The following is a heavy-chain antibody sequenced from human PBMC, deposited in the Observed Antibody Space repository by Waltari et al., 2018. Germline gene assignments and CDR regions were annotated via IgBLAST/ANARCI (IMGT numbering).Heavy chain of an antibody. CDR2: INHSGST. Sequence: QVQLQQWGAGLLKPSETLSLTCAVYGGSFSGYYWSWIRQPPGKGLEWIGEINHSGSTNSIPSLKSRVTISVDTSKNQFSLNLSSVTAADTAVYYCARTIVGATPIDYWGQGTLVTVSS. J-gene: IGHJ4*02. V-gene: IGHV4-34*01. D-gene: IGHD1-26*01. CDR1: GGSFSGYY. CDR3: ARTIVGATPIDY.